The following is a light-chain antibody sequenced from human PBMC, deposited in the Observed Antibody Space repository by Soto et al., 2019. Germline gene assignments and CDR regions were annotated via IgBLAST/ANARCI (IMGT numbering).Light chain of an antibody. J-gene: IGLJ2*01. CDR1: SNDVGNYNL. CDR3: CSYAGRSVI. Sequence: QSVLTQSASVSGSPGQSITISCAGFSNDVGNYNLVSWYQQHPGKAPKVIIYEGTTRPSGVSSRFSGSESGNTASLTISGLQAEDEADYYCCSYAGRSVIFGGGTKVTVL. V-gene: IGLV2-23*01. CDR2: EGT.